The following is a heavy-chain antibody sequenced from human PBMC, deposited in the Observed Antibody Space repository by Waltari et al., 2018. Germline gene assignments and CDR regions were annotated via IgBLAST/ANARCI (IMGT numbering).Heavy chain of an antibody. CDR2: ISYDGSNK. V-gene: IGHV3-30*18. J-gene: IGHJ6*02. D-gene: IGHD3-22*01. Sequence: QVQLVESGGGVVQPGRSLRLSCAASGFTFSSYGMHWVRQAPGKGLEWVAVISYDGSNKYYADSVKGRFTISRDNSKNTLYLQMNSLRAEDTAGYYCAKDSHRALDSSGYPSSRYYYGMDVWGQGTTVTVSS. CDR3: AKDSHRALDSSGYPSSRYYYGMDV. CDR1: GFTFSSYG.